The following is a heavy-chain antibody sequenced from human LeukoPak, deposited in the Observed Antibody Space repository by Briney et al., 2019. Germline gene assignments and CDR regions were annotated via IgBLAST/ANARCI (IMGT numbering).Heavy chain of an antibody. CDR3: TRRVAYYYGMDV. V-gene: IGHV3-73*01. D-gene: IGHD2-15*01. Sequence: SGGSLKLSCAASGFTFSGSAMHWVRQASGKGLEWVGRIRSKANSYATAYAASVKGRFTISRGDSKNTAYLQMNSLKTEDTAVYYCTRRVAYYYGMDVWGQGTTVTVSS. CDR2: IRSKANSYAT. CDR1: GFTFSGSA. J-gene: IGHJ6*02.